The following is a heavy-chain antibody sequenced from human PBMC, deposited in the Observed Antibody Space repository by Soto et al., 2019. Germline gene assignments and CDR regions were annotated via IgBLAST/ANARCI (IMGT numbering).Heavy chain of an antibody. Sequence: QVSLVQSGAEVKKAGASVKVSCKASGYTFTSYYVHWVRQAPGQGLEWMGIINHSGATTTYAQNFQGRVAMTRDTSTSTVYTELSSLRSEDTAVYYCARRDCFSSSCYFKYWGQGTLVTVSS. CDR1: GYTFTSYY. CDR3: ARRDCFSSSCYFKY. CDR2: INHSGATT. D-gene: IGHD2-2*01. J-gene: IGHJ4*02. V-gene: IGHV1-46*01.